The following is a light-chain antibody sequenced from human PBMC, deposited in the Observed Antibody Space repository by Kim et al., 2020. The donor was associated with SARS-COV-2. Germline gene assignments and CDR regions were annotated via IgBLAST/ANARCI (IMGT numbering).Light chain of an antibody. CDR2: EVS. CDR1: SSDVGSYNL. J-gene: IGLJ2*01. CDR3: CSYAGSSTLV. Sequence: GQSFTISCTGTSSDVGSYNLVSWYQQHPGKAPKLMIYEVSKRPSGVSNRFSGSKSGNTASLTISGLQAEDEAYYYCCSYAGSSTLVFGGGTQLTVL. V-gene: IGLV2-23*02.